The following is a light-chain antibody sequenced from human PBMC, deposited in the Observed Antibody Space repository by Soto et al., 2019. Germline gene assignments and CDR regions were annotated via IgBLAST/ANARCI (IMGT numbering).Light chain of an antibody. CDR1: QGISSD. CDR3: QQLNSYPRT. CDR2: AAS. V-gene: IGKV1-9*01. Sequence: DIQLTKSPSFLSASVGDRVTITCRASQGISSDLAWYQQKPGKAPKLLIYAASTLQSGVPSRFSGSGSGTEFTLTISSQQHEDFASYYCQQLNSYPRTFGQGTKVEIK. J-gene: IGKJ1*01.